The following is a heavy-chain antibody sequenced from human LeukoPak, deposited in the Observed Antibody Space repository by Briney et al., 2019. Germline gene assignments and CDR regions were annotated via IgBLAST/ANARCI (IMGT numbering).Heavy chain of an antibody. V-gene: IGHV1-2*02. Sequence: ASMKVSCKSSGFTFTDYYIHWVRQAPGQGLEWMGYIGPHSSATSSPQEFQGRVTMTRDTSMSTAYMELTRLTSDDTAVYYCAREGNGLLSKDFDFWGQGTLVTVSS. J-gene: IGHJ4*02. CDR2: IGPHSSAT. CDR3: AREGNGLLSKDFDF. D-gene: IGHD2/OR15-2a*01. CDR1: GFTFTDYY.